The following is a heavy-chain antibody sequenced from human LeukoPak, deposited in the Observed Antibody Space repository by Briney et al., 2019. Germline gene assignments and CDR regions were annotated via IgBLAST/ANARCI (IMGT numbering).Heavy chain of an antibody. Sequence: PGGSLRLSCAASGFTFSSYGMHWVRQAPGKGLEWVAFIRYDGSNKYYADSVKGRFTISRDNSKNTLCLQMNSLRAEDTAVYYCAKVRLGYCSGGSCSRGGTSMDVWGRGTTVTISS. J-gene: IGHJ6*03. CDR3: AKVRLGYCSGGSCSRGGTSMDV. D-gene: IGHD2-15*01. V-gene: IGHV3-30*02. CDR2: IRYDGSNK. CDR1: GFTFSSYG.